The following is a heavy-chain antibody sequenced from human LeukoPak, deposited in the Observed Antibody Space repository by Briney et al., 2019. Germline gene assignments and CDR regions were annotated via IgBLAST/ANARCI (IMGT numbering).Heavy chain of an antibody. D-gene: IGHD2-2*01. CDR2: ISYDGSNK. CDR3: ARGPRYCSSTSCYVNWFDP. CDR1: GFTFSSYA. J-gene: IGHJ5*02. V-gene: IGHV3-30*04. Sequence: GGSLRLSCAASGFTFSSYAMHWVRQAPGKGLEWVEVISYDGSNKYYADSVKGRFTISRDNSKNTLYLQMNSLRAEDTAVYYCARGPRYCSSTSCYVNWFDPWGQGTLVTVSS.